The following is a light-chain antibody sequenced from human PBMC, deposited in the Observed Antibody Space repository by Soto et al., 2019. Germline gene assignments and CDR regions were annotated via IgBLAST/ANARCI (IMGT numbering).Light chain of an antibody. V-gene: IGKV1-12*01. CDR3: QQVNSFPLT. Sequence: DIPMTQSPSSVSASVGDRVTITCRASQGIKNWLAWYQHKPGKAPKVLIFAASSLQSGVPSRFSGSGSGTDFTLTISNLQPEDFATYYCQQVNSFPLTFGGGTKVEIK. CDR1: QGIKNW. J-gene: IGKJ4*01. CDR2: AAS.